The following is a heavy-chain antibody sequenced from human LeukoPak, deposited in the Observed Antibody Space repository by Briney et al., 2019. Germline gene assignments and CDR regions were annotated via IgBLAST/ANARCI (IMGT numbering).Heavy chain of an antibody. V-gene: IGHV4-39*01. J-gene: IGHJ4*01. CDR2: ISYSGST. D-gene: IGHD3-22*01. CDR1: GGSISGRSYY. Sequence: SETLSLTCTVSGGSISGRSYYWDWIHQPPGKGLEWIGSISYSGSTYYKPSLQSRVTMSVDTSKNQFSLRMSSVTAADTAVYYCVTTCGRGGIDPGTSGYINYWGHGTLVTVSS. CDR3: VTTCGRGGIDPGTSGYINY.